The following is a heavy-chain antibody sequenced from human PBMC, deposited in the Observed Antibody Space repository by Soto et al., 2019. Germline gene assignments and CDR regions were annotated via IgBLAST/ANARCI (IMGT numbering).Heavy chain of an antibody. Sequence: ASVKVSCKASGYTFTSYDINWVRQATGQGLEWMGWMNPNSGNTGYAQKFQGRVTMTRNTSISTAYMELSSLRSEDTAVYYCARGDWAGAVTYYYYYGMDVWGQGTTVTVSS. CDR1: GYTFTSYD. CDR2: MNPNSGNT. J-gene: IGHJ6*02. D-gene: IGHD4-4*01. V-gene: IGHV1-8*01. CDR3: ARGDWAGAVTYYYYYGMDV.